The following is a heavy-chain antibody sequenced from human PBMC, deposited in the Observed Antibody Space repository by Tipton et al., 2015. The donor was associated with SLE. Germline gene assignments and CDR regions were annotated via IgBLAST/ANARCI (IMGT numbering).Heavy chain of an antibody. J-gene: IGHJ2*01. CDR3: ARDSAVNFWYFEL. V-gene: IGHV4-59*11. Sequence: TLSLTCTVSGASTRTHYWSCIWHDPGTGLEWIGYISYTGNTNFHPSLKSRVTMSVATSKNQFSLRLTSVTSADTAMYYCARDSAVNFWYFELWGRGTLVTVSS. CDR1: GASTRTHY. CDR2: ISYTGNT.